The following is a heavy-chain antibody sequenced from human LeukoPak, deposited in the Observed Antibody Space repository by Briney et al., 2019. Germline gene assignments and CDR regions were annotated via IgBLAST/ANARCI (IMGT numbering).Heavy chain of an antibody. CDR2: IYSDGTT. CDR3: ARERSYYYYYMDV. V-gene: IGHV3-53*01. D-gene: IGHD3-10*01. Sequence: PGGSLRLSCAASGFTVFSNYMSWVRQAPGKGLEWVSVIYSDGTTYYADSVQGRFTISRDNSKNTVCLQMKSLRAEDTAVYFCARERSYYYYYMDVWGKGTTVTVSS. CDR1: GFTVFSNY. J-gene: IGHJ6*03.